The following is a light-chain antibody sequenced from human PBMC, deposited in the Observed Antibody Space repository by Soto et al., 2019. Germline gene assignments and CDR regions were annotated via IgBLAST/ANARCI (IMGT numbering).Light chain of an antibody. CDR2: EVT. V-gene: IGLV2-14*01. Sequence: QSVLIQPASVSGSPGQSITISCTGTSNDVGAYDYVSWYQQHPGKAPKLIIYEVTYRPSGVSNRFSGSQSGNTASLTISGRQAEDEADYYCSSYRGSSTLAFGGGTKLTVL. CDR1: SNDVGAYDY. CDR3: SSYRGSSTLA. J-gene: IGLJ2*01.